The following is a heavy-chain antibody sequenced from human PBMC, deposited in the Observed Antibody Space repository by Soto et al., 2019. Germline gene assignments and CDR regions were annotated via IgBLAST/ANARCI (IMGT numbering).Heavy chain of an antibody. CDR3: ARDHRYYYGSWSTLYYGMDV. V-gene: IGHV3-66*01. D-gene: IGHD3-10*01. CDR1: GFTVSSNY. Sequence: GGSLRLSCAASGFTVSSNYMSWVRQAPGKGLEWVAVIYSGGRTYYAEYVKGGLPISRDNSKNTLYLQMNSLRAEDTAVYYCARDHRYYYGSWSTLYYGMDVWGQGTTVTVSS. J-gene: IGHJ6*02. CDR2: IYSGGRT.